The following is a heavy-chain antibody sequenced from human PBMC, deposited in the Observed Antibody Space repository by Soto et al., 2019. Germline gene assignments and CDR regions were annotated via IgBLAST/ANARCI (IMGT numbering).Heavy chain of an antibody. CDR2: IIPIFGTA. D-gene: IGHD1-26*01. CDR1: GYTLTELS. J-gene: IGHJ4*02. Sequence: SVKVSCKVSGYTLTELSMHWVRQAPGQGLEWMGGIIPIFGTANYAQKFQGRVTITADESTSTAYMELSSLRSEDTAVYYCGRDLGGYYFDYWGQGTLVTVSS. V-gene: IGHV1-69*13. CDR3: GRDLGGYYFDY.